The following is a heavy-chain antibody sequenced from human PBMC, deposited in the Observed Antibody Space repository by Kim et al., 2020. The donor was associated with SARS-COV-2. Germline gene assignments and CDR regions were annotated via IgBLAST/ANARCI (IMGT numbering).Heavy chain of an antibody. D-gene: IGHD2-2*02. CDR1: GFTFSSYA. J-gene: IGHJ6*01. V-gene: IGHV3-64*01. CDR2: ISSNGGST. Sequence: GGSLRLSCAASGFTFSSYAMHWVRQAPGKGLEYVSAISSNGGSTYYANSVKGRFTISRDNSKNTLYLQMGSLRAEDMAVYYCARVGSCSSTSCYSEPYY. CDR3: ARVGSCSSTSCYSEPYY.